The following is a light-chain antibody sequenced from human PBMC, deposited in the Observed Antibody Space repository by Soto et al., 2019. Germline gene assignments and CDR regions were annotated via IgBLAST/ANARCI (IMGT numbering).Light chain of an antibody. CDR1: SSDDGGYNY. CDR2: DVT. Sequence: QSALAQPASVSASPGQTITISCTGTSSDDGGYNYVSWYQQHPGKAPKLIIFDVTNRPSGVSNRFSASKSANTASLTISGLQTEDEADYYCSSYTKSSTLYVFGSGTKLTVL. J-gene: IGLJ1*01. CDR3: SSYTKSSTLYV. V-gene: IGLV2-14*03.